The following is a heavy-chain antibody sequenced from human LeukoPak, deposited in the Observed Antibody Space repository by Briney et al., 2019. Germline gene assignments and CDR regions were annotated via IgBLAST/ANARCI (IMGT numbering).Heavy chain of an antibody. Sequence: GGSLRLSCAASGFTVSSNYMSWVRQAPGKGLEWVSVIYSGGSTYYADSVKGRFTISRDNAKNSLYLQMNSLRAEDTAVYYCARGAYGISDIWGQGTMVTVSS. CDR2: IYSGGST. J-gene: IGHJ3*02. CDR1: GFTVSSNY. CDR3: ARGAYGISDI. V-gene: IGHV3-66*01. D-gene: IGHD3-9*01.